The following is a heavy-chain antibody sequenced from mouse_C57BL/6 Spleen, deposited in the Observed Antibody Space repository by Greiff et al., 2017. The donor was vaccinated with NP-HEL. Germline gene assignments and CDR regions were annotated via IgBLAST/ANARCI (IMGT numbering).Heavy chain of an antibody. Sequence: VKLQESGAELVKPGASVKISCKASGYAFSSYWMNWVKQRPGKGLEWIGQIYPGDGDTNYNGKFKGKATLTADKSSSTAYMQLSSLTSEDSAVYFCARDYSNNYYAMDYWGQGTSVTVSS. CDR3: ARDYSNNYYAMDY. CDR1: GYAFSSYW. D-gene: IGHD2-5*01. CDR2: IYPGDGDT. J-gene: IGHJ4*01. V-gene: IGHV1-80*01.